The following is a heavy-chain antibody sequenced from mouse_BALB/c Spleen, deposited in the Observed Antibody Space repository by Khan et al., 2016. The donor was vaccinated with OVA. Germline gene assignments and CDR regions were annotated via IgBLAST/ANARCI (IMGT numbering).Heavy chain of an antibody. J-gene: IGHJ2*01. CDR2: ISYSDST. D-gene: IGHD1-1*01. CDR1: GYSITSNYA. Sequence: VQLKESGPGLVKPSQSLSLTCTVTGYSITSNYAWNWIRKFPGNKLEWMGYISYSDSTSYNPSLKSRISITRDTSQNQFFLQLNSVTTEDTATDYCARGNYYGYSFDYWGQGTTLTVSS. CDR3: ARGNYYGYSFDY. V-gene: IGHV3-2*02.